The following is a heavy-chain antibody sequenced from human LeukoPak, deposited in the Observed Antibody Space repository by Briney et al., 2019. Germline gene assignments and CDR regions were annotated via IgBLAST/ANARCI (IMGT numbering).Heavy chain of an antibody. CDR1: GFTFSSYA. J-gene: IGHJ4*02. CDR3: AKDKVRVGATGDYFDY. Sequence: GGSLRLSCAASGFTFSSYAMSWVRQAPGKGLEWVSAISGSGGSTYYADSVKGRFTISRDNSKNTLYLQMNSLRAEDTAVYYCAKDKVRVGATGDYFDYWGQRTLVTVSS. V-gene: IGHV3-23*01. CDR2: ISGSGGST. D-gene: IGHD1-26*01.